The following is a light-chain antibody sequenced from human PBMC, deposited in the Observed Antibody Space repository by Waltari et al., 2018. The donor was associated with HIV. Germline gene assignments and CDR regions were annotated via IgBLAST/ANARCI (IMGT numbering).Light chain of an antibody. CDR3: QQYNNWPFT. CDR2: GAS. V-gene: IGKV3-15*01. CDR1: QRISTN. J-gene: IGKJ3*01. Sequence: VMTQSPATLSVSPGDRATLSCKTSQRISTNLAWYQLKPGQVPRLLIYGASTRATGIPDRFSGSTSGTDFTLTISSLQSEDSAVYYCQQYNNWPFTFGPGTRLEIK.